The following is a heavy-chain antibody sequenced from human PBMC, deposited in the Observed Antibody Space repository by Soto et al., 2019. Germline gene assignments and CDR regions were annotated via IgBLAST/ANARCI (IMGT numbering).Heavy chain of an antibody. CDR1: GGSISSYY. Sequence: QVQLQESGPGLVKPSETLSLTCTVSGGSISSYYWSWIRQPPGKGLEWIGYIYYSGSTNYNPSLKTRVTKSLDTAKTRSALKLSSVPAAYTAVYYCARRYGGIFDYWGQGTLVTVSS. V-gene: IGHV4-59*08. CDR3: ARRYGGIFDY. D-gene: IGHD2-15*01. CDR2: IYYSGST. J-gene: IGHJ4*02.